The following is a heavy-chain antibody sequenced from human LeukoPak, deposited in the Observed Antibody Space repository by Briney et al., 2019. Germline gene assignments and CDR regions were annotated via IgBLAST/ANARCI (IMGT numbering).Heavy chain of an antibody. CDR1: GFTFSNYA. V-gene: IGHV3-23*01. CDR3: AKDAGGTPPMHRRDY. CDR2: ITNGAGAT. J-gene: IGHJ4*02. Sequence: GGSLRLSRAAPGFTFSNYAVTWVRQAPGKGLEWVATITNGAGATYYADSVKGRFTISRDNSKNTLYLQMNSLRAEDTAVYYCAKDAGGTPPMHRRDYWGQGTLVTVSS. D-gene: IGHD1-1*01.